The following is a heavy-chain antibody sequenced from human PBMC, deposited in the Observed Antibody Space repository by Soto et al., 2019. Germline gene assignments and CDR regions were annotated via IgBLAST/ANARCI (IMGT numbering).Heavy chain of an antibody. D-gene: IGHD2-21*02. CDR1: GGSISDGVYY. CDR3: ARCQGAVTAIEWFDP. Sequence: PSETLSLTCTVAGGSISDGVYYWNWIRQIPGKGLEWIGHTHHSGTTKINPSLKSRVFMSVDTSKNQFSLRLSSVTAADTAVYYCARCQGAVTAIEWFDPWGQGTLVTVSS. CDR2: THHSGTT. V-gene: IGHV4-31*03. J-gene: IGHJ5*02.